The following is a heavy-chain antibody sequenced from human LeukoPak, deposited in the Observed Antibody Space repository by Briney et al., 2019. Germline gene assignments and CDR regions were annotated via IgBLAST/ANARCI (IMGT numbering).Heavy chain of an antibody. CDR2: ISGSGAST. CDR3: ARPPFSSSWYYFDY. V-gene: IGHV3-23*01. CDR1: GFTFSSYA. Sequence: GGSLRLSCAASGFTFSSYAMSWVRQAPGKGLQWASAISGSGASTYYADSVKGRFTISRDNSKSTLYLQMNSLRAEDTAVYYCARPPFSSSWYYFDYWGQGTLVTVSS. D-gene: IGHD6-13*01. J-gene: IGHJ4*02.